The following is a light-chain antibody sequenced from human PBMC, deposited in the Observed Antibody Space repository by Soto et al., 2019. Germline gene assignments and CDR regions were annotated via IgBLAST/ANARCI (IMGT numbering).Light chain of an antibody. Sequence: EIVLTQSPGTLSLSPGERATLSCRASQSVSGSYLAWYQQKPGQAPRLLIYGASSRATDIPDRFSGSGSGTDFTLTISSLEPEDFAVYYCQQYGSSPPYTFGQGTKLEIK. J-gene: IGKJ2*01. V-gene: IGKV3-20*01. CDR2: GAS. CDR1: QSVSGSY. CDR3: QQYGSSPPYT.